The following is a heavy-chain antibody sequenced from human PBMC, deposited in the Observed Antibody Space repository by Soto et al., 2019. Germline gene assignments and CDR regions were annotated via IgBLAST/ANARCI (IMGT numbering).Heavy chain of an antibody. V-gene: IGHV1-18*04. CDR2: ISGYNGKT. J-gene: IGHJ5*02. Sequence: QVLLVQSGGEVKKPEASVKVSCKASGFNFISYGINWVRQAPGHGLEWMGWISGYNGKTVYAHSVHDRVTMTTDATTGTADMELRGLRSADTAIYYFARDFRYTSSPDSWFDPWGQGTLVTVTS. CDR3: ARDFRYTSSPDSWFDP. D-gene: IGHD6-6*01. CDR1: GFNFISYG.